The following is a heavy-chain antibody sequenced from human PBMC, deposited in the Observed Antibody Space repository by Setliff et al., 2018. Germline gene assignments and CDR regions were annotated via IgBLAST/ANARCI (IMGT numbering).Heavy chain of an antibody. V-gene: IGHV3-73*01. CDR1: GFSFSGSA. Sequence: PGGSLRLPCAASGFSFSGSAVYWVRQASVKGLEWIGRIRGRTDNYATAYAASVRGRFTISRDDSKNTAYLQMNSLKTEDTAVYYCTFARDGYDVFDIWGQGTMVTVSS. CDR3: TFARDGYDVFDI. D-gene: IGHD5-18*01. CDR2: IRGRTDNYAT. J-gene: IGHJ3*02.